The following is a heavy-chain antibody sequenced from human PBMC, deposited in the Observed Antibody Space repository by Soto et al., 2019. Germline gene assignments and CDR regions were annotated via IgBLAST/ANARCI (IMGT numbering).Heavy chain of an antibody. J-gene: IGHJ4*02. CDR3: AKPHKRLKWINREGLGY. CDR1: GFTFSSYA. Sequence: EAQLLESGGGLVQPGGSLRLSCAASGFTFSSYAMSWVRQAPGKGLEWVSAISGSGGSTYYADSVKGRFTISRDNSKNTLYLQMNSLRAEDTAVYYCAKPHKRLKWINREGLGYWGQGTLVTVSS. CDR2: ISGSGGST. V-gene: IGHV3-23*01. D-gene: IGHD5-12*01.